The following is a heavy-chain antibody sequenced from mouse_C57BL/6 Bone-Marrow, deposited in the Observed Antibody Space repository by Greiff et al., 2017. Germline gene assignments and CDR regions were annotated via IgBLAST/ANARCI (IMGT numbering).Heavy chain of an antibody. V-gene: IGHV14-3*01. Sequence: EVQLQQSVAELVRPGASVKLSCTASGFNIKNTYMPWVKQRPEQGLEWIGRIDPANGNTKYAPKFQGKATITADTSSNTAYLQLSSLTSEDTAIYYCAREGAYGSSYGYFDVWGTGTTVTVSS. J-gene: IGHJ1*03. CDR3: AREGAYGSSYGYFDV. D-gene: IGHD1-1*01. CDR1: GFNIKNTY. CDR2: IDPANGNT.